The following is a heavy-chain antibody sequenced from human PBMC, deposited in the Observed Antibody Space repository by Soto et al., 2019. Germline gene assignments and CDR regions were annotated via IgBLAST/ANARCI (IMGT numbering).Heavy chain of an antibody. CDR1: GYSFAGYW. CDR2: IDPSDSQT. D-gene: IGHD3-22*01. V-gene: IGHV5-10-1*01. J-gene: IGHJ4*02. CDR3: ARQIYDSDTGPNFQYYFDS. Sequence: GESLTISCKEYGYSFAGYWITWVLQKPGKGLEWMGRIDPSDSQTYYSPSFRGHVTISVTKSITTVFLQWSSLRASDTAMYYCARQIYDSDTGPNFQYYFDSWGQGTTVTVSS.